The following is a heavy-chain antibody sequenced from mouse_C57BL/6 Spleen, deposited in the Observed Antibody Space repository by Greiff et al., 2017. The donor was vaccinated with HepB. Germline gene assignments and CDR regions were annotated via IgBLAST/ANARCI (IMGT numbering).Heavy chain of an antibody. V-gene: IGHV5-17*01. D-gene: IGHD1-1*01. CDR3: ASPRYTTVVDWYFDV. CDR1: GFTFSDYG. J-gene: IGHJ1*03. CDR2: ISSGSSTI. Sequence: DVMLVESGGGLVKPGGSLKLSCAASGFTFSDYGMHWVRQAPEKGLEWVAYISSGSSTIYYADTVKGRFTISRDNAKNTLFLQMTSLRSEDTAMYYCASPRYTTVVDWYFDVWGTGTTVTVSS.